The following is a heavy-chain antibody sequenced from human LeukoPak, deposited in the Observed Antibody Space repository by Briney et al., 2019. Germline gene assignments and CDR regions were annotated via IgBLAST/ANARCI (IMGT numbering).Heavy chain of an antibody. CDR3: ARLGGHFFDH. Sequence: SQTLSLTCTVSGGSISSGSYYWSWIRQSPGRGLEWIGELNPDGHISYNASLKSRISTSVDTSNNQFSLKLSSVTAADTAVYYCARLGGHFFDHWGQGTLVTVSS. CDR1: GGSISSGSYY. CDR2: LNPDGHI. J-gene: IGHJ4*02. D-gene: IGHD3-16*01. V-gene: IGHV4-61*09.